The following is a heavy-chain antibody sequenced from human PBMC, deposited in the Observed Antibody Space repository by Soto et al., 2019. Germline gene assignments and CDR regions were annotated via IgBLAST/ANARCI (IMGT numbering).Heavy chain of an antibody. CDR1: GGSISSSGYY. V-gene: IGHV4-39*01. D-gene: IGHD5-12*01. Sequence: SETLSLICTVSGGSISSSGYYWGWIRQPPGKGLEWIGSIYYSGSTYYNPSLKSRLTISEDRSKNQLTLKLKSVTAADTAVYYCTRHYCGYDLGGYWGQGTLVTVSS. CDR2: IYYSGST. J-gene: IGHJ4*02. CDR3: TRHYCGYDLGGY.